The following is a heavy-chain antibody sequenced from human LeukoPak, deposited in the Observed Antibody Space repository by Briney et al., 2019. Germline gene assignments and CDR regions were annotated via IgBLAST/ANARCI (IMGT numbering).Heavy chain of an antibody. D-gene: IGHD3-22*01. V-gene: IGHV4-34*01. CDR2: INHSGST. CDR3: ARRPSYYYDSSGYYSYYYYGMDV. CDR1: GGTFSGYY. J-gene: IGHJ6*02. Sequence: NPSETLSLTCAVYGGTFSGYYWSWIRQSPGKGLEWIGEINHSGSTNYNPSLKSRVTISVDTSKNQFSLKLSSVTAADTAVYYCARRPSYYYDSSGYYSYYYYGMDVWGQGTTVTVSS.